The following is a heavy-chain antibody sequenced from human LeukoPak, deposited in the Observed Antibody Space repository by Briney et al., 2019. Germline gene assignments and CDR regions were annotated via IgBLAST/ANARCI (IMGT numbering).Heavy chain of an antibody. CDR3: ARDHVYGGADY. Sequence: AGSLSLSCAASGVSFHNYAMHWVRQAPGKGLEWVSLISADGITTYFADSVKGRITISRDNSKSSLFLQMITVTAEDTDLYYCARDHVYGGADYWGQGTLVTVSS. V-gene: IGHV3-43*02. D-gene: IGHD5/OR15-5a*01. CDR1: GVSFHNYA. J-gene: IGHJ4*02. CDR2: ISADGITT.